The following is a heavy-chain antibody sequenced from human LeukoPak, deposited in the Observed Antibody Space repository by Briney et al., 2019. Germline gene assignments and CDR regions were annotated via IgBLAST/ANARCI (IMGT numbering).Heavy chain of an antibody. CDR2: ISADSNTI. D-gene: IGHD2-15*01. CDR3: ARDRAAPTWFFDL. V-gene: IGHV3-48*02. J-gene: IGHJ2*01. CDR1: GFTFSIYS. Sequence: PGGSLRLSCAASGFTFSIYSMNWVRQAPGEGLEWLSYISADSNTIYYADSVKGRFTISRDSAKTSLYLQMNTLRDEDTAVYYCARDRAAPTWFFDLWGRGTLVLVSS.